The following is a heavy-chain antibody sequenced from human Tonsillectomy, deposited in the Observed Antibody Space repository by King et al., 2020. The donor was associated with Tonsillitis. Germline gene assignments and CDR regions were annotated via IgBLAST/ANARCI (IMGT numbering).Heavy chain of an antibody. Sequence: QLQESGPGLVKPSETLSLTCTVSGGSISSYYWSWIRQPPGKGLEWIGYIYYSGSTNYNPSLKSRVTISIDTSKNQFSLKLSSVTAADTAVYYCAGYLIAAAGSGWFDPWGHGTLVTVSS. CDR2: IYYSGST. D-gene: IGHD6-13*01. J-gene: IGHJ5*02. CDR1: GGSISSYY. V-gene: IGHV4-59*08. CDR3: AGYLIAAAGSGWFDP.